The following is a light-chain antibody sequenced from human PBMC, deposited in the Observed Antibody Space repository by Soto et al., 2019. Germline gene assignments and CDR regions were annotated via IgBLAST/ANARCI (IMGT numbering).Light chain of an antibody. CDR3: QKSYSTPLT. CDR1: QSISSY. V-gene: IGKV1-39*01. J-gene: IGKJ4*01. Sequence: DIQMTQSPSSLSASVGDRVTITCRASQSISSYLNWYQQKPGKAPKLLIYAASSLQSGVPSRFSGSGSGTDLTLTISSLQPEDFATYYCQKSYSTPLTCGGGTKVDIK. CDR2: AAS.